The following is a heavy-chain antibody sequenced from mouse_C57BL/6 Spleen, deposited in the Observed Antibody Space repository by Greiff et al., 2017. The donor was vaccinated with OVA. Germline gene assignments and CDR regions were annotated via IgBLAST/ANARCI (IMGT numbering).Heavy chain of an antibody. D-gene: IGHD1-1*01. Sequence: VQLQQSGAELVRPGTSVKMSCKASGYTFTNYWIGWAKQRPGHGLEWIGDIYPGGGYTNYNENVKGKATLTADKSSSTAYMQFSSLTSEDSAIYYCARSGNYYGSSPWFAYWGQGTLVTVSA. CDR3: ARSGNYYGSSPWFAY. CDR2: IYPGGGYT. J-gene: IGHJ3*01. V-gene: IGHV1-63*01. CDR1: GYTFTNYW.